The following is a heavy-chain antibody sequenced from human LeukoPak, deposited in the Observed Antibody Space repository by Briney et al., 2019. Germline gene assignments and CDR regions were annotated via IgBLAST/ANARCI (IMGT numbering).Heavy chain of an antibody. Sequence: PGGSLRLSCAASGFSFSSYWMSWVRQAPGKGLEWVANIKQDGSEKYYVDSVKGRFTISRDNAKNSLYLQMNSLRAEDTAVYYCARVGYCSSTSCYPGAFDIWGQGTMVTVSS. CDR3: ARVGYCSSTSCYPGAFDI. V-gene: IGHV3-7*01. CDR1: GFSFSSYW. D-gene: IGHD2-2*01. J-gene: IGHJ3*02. CDR2: IKQDGSEK.